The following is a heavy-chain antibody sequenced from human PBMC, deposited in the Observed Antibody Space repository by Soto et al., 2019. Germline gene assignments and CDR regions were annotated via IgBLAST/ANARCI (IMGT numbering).Heavy chain of an antibody. CDR3: ARDTHYYGDSDFDY. CDR2: ISYDGSNK. D-gene: IGHD3-22*01. CDR1: GFTFSSYA. V-gene: IGHV3-30-3*01. J-gene: IGHJ4*02. Sequence: QVQLVESGGGVVQPGRSLRLSCAASGFTFSSYAMHWVRQAPGKGLEWVAVISYDGSNKYYADSVKGRFTISRDNSKNTLYLQMNILRAEDTAVYYCARDTHYYGDSDFDYWGQGTLVTVSS.